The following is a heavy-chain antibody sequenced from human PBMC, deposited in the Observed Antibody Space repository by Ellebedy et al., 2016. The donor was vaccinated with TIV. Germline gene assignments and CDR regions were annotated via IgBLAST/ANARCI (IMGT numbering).Heavy chain of an antibody. D-gene: IGHD3-16*01. CDR3: TKALGDTRYFDL. V-gene: IGHV4-34*01. J-gene: IGHJ2*01. CDR1: GGSFNDYY. Sequence: MPSETLSLTCAVYGGSFNDYYWTWIRQPPGKGLEWIGEINHSGRTNYNPSLKSRVTIAVDTSKSWFSLKLSSVTAADTVVYYCTKALGDTRYFDLWGRGTLSLSPQ. CDR2: INHSGRT.